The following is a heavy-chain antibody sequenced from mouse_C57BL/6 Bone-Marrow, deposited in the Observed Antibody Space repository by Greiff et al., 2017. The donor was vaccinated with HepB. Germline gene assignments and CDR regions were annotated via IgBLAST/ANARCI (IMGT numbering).Heavy chain of an antibody. V-gene: IGHV1-55*01. D-gene: IGHD1-1*01. J-gene: IGHJ2*01. CDR2: IYPGSGST. CDR3: ARGPHYYGSKGY. Sequence: VQLQQSGAELVKPGASVKMSCKASGYTFTSYWITWVKQRPGQGLEWIGDIYPGSGSTNYNEKFKSKATLTVDTSSSTAYMQLSSLTSEDSAVYYCARGPHYYGSKGYWGQGTTLTVSS. CDR1: GYTFTSYW.